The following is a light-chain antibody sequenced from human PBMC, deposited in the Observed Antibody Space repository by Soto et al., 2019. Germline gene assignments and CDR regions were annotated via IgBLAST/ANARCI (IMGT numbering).Light chain of an antibody. J-gene: IGKJ1*01. CDR1: QSVLYSSNNKNY. Sequence: DIVMTQSPDSLAVSLGERATINCKSSQSVLYSSNNKNYLAWYQQKPGQPPKLLIYWASTRESGVPDRFSGSGSGTDFTLTISSLQAEDVAVYYCQQYYIAPRTFGQGTRVEIK. CDR2: WAS. V-gene: IGKV4-1*01. CDR3: QQYYIAPRT.